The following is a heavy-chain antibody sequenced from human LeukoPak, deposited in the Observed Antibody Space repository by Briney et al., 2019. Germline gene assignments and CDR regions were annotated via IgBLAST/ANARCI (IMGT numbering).Heavy chain of an antibody. V-gene: IGHV3-23*01. CDR1: GFTFSGYA. J-gene: IGHJ5*02. Sequence: TGGSLRLSCAASGFTFSGYAMSWVRQAPGKGLEWVSAISGSGGSTYYADSVKGRFTISRDNSKNTLYLQMNSLRAEDTAVYYCAKDRGGYCSSTSCYTGIGWFDPWGQGTLVTVSS. D-gene: IGHD2-2*02. CDR2: ISGSGGST. CDR3: AKDRGGYCSSTSCYTGIGWFDP.